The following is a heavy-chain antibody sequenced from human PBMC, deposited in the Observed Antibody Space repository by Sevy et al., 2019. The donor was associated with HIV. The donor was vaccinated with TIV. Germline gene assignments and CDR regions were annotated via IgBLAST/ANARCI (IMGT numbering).Heavy chain of an antibody. CDR2: TSYDGSSN. Sequence: GGSLRLSCAASGFTFSNFAMHWVRQAPGKGLEWVAITSYDGSSNYYADSVKGRFTSSRDNSKHTLYLQMNSLTVEDTAVYYCATDDRDNSGYHFTYWGQGTLVTVSS. V-gene: IGHV3-30-3*01. D-gene: IGHD3-22*01. CDR3: ATDDRDNSGYHFTY. J-gene: IGHJ4*02. CDR1: GFTFSNFA.